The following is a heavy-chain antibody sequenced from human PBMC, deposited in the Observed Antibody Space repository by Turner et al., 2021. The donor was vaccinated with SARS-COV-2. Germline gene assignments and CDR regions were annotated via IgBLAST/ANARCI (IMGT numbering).Heavy chain of an antibody. CDR2: IYYSGST. D-gene: IGHD3-22*01. J-gene: IGHJ2*01. Sequence: QLHLQLSGPVLVKPSETQSRTCTVSGSSISSSSYYWGWLRQPPGKGLEWIGSIYYSGSTYYNPSIKSRVTISVDTSKNQFSLKLSSVTAADTAVYYCARQPYYYDSSGLYWYFDLWGRGTLVTVSS. CDR3: ARQPYYYDSSGLYWYFDL. V-gene: IGHV4-39*01. CDR1: GSSISSSSYY.